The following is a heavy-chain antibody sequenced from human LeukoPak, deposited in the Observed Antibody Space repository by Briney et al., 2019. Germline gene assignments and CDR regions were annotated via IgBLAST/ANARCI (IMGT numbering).Heavy chain of an antibody. CDR2: ISYDGSNK. V-gene: IGHV3-30-3*01. CDR1: GFTFSSYA. CDR3: AKDRTFSVDIVATRLDY. Sequence: PGGSLRLSCAASGFTFSSYAMHWVRQAPGKGLEWVAVISYDGSNKYDADPVKGRFTISRDNSKNTLYLQMNSLRAEDTAVYYCAKDRTFSVDIVATRLDYWGQGTLVTVSS. D-gene: IGHD5-12*01. J-gene: IGHJ4*02.